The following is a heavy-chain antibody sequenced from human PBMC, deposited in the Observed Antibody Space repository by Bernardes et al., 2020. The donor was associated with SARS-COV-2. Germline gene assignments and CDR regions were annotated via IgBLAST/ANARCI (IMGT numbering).Heavy chain of an antibody. CDR3: ARDQGYSSSWYTGGWFDP. D-gene: IGHD6-13*01. CDR1: GGSISSGGYY. V-gene: IGHV4-31*03. Sequence: SETLSLTCTVSGGSISSGGYYWSWIRQHPGKGLEWIGYIYYGGSTYYNPSLKSRVTISVDTSKNQFSLKLSSVTAADTAVYYCARDQGYSSSWYTGGWFDPWGQGTLVTVSS. J-gene: IGHJ5*02. CDR2: IYYGGST.